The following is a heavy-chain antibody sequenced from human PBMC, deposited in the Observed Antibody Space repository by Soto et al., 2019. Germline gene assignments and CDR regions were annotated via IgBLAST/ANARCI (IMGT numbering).Heavy chain of an antibody. CDR3: ARSHYVDTATYFDY. V-gene: IGHV3-30-3*01. CDR2: ISYDGSNK. CDR1: GFTFSSYA. Sequence: QVPLVESGGGVVQPGRSLRLSCAASGFTFSSYAMHWVRQAPGKGLEWVAVISYDGSNKYYADSVKGRFTISRDNSKNTLYLQMNSLRAEDTAVYYCARSHYVDTATYFDYWGQGTLVTVSS. J-gene: IGHJ4*02. D-gene: IGHD5-18*01.